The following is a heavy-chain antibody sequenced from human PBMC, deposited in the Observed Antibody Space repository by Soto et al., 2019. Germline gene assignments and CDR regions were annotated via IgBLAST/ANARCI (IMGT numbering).Heavy chain of an antibody. CDR3: ARVVRDGSGSYLDRVVPWWFDP. J-gene: IGHJ5*02. CDR1: GGSISSGDYY. V-gene: IGHV4-30-4*01. D-gene: IGHD3-10*01. CDR2: IYYSGST. Sequence: QVQLQESGPGLVKPSQTLSLTCTVSGGSISSGDYYWSWIRQPPGKGLEWVGYIYYSGSTYYNPSLKSRVTISVDTAKHQCSLKLSSVTAADTAVYYCARVVRDGSGSYLDRVVPWWFDPWGQGTLVTVSS.